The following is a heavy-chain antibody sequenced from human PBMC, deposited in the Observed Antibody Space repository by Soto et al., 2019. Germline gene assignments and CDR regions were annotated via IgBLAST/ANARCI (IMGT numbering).Heavy chain of an antibody. CDR1: GYTFTSYD. Sequence: SVKVSCKASGYTFTSYDINWVRQAPGQGLEWMGGIIPIFGTANYAQKFQGRVTITADESTSTAYMELSSLRSEDTAVYYCASLVYYYDSSGYYPFDYWGQGTLVTVSS. V-gene: IGHV1-69*13. CDR3: ASLVYYYDSSGYYPFDY. CDR2: IIPIFGTA. D-gene: IGHD3-22*01. J-gene: IGHJ4*02.